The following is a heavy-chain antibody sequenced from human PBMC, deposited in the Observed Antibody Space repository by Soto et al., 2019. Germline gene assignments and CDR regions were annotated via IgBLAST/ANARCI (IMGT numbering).Heavy chain of an antibody. D-gene: IGHD6-6*01. CDR1: GVSISSGDSY. J-gene: IGHJ5*02. Sequence: QVQLQESGPGLVKPSQTLSLTCTVSGVSISSGDSYWSWIRQPPGTGLEWIGYIYYSGSTYYNPSLKSRVTISVDTSKNQFSLKLSSVTAADTAVYYCARERPDGARLDPWCQGTLVTASS. V-gene: IGHV4-30-4*01. CDR2: IYYSGST. CDR3: ARERPDGARLDP.